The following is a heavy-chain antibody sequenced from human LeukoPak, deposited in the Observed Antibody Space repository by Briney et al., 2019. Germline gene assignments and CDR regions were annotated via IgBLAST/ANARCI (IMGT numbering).Heavy chain of an antibody. CDR2: IKQDGGGK. J-gene: IGHJ6*03. CDR3: ARWTGFYYYYMDV. V-gene: IGHV3-7*01. CDR1: GFTFSSYW. D-gene: IGHD3/OR15-3a*01. Sequence: PGGSLRLSCAASGFTFSSYWMSLVRQAPGKGLEWVANIKQDGGGKYYVDSVKGRFTISRDIAKNSLYLQMNSLRAEETAVYYCARWTGFYYYYMDVWGKGTTVTVSS.